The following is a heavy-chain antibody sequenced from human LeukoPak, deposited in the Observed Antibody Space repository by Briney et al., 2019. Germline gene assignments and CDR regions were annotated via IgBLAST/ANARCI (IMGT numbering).Heavy chain of an antibody. CDR3: ARDTGSSSWYRPRIAQYFQH. CDR1: GFTFSSYW. Sequence: HPAGSLRLSCAASGFTFSSYWMSWVRQAPGKGLEWVANIKQDGSEKYYVDSVKGRFTISRDNAKNSLYLQMNSLRAEDTAVYYCARDTGSSSWYRPRIAQYFQHWGQGTLVTVSS. D-gene: IGHD6-13*01. CDR2: IKQDGSEK. J-gene: IGHJ1*01. V-gene: IGHV3-7*01.